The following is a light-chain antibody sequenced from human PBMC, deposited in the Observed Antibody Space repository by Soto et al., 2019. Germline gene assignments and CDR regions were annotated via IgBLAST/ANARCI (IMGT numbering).Light chain of an antibody. CDR3: QHYDDLVT. CDR2: DVS. J-gene: IGKJ4*01. Sequence: DIQMTQSPSSLSASAGDRVIITCQASQDIRNHLNWYQQKPGKAPKLLIYDVSNLATGVPPKFSGGGSGTDFTLTISNLQPEDIATYYCQHYDDLVTFGGGTKVEIK. V-gene: IGKV1-33*01. CDR1: QDIRNH.